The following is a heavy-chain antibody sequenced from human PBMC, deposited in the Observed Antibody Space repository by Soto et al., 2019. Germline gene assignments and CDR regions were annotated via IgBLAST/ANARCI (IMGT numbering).Heavy chain of an antibody. J-gene: IGHJ6*02. V-gene: IGHV3-30-3*01. Sequence: GGSLRLSCAASGFTFSSYAMYWVRQAPGKGLEWVAVISYDGSNKYYADSVKGRFTISRDNSKNTLYLQMNSLRAEDTAVYYCARDSNDGSSGWYYYYGMDVWGQGTTVTVS. CDR3: ARDSNDGSSGWYYYYGMDV. D-gene: IGHD6-19*01. CDR1: GFTFSSYA. CDR2: ISYDGSNK.